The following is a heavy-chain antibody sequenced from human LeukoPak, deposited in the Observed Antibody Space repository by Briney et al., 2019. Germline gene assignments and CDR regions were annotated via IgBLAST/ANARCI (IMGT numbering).Heavy chain of an antibody. CDR3: ARDRGYSGYDPEGFDY. CDR1: GGSISSYY. Sequence: PSETLSLTCTVSGGSISSYYWSWIRQPPGKGLEWIGYIYYSGSTNYNPSLKSRVTISVDTSKNQFSLKLSSVTAADTAVYYCARDRGYSGYDPEGFDYWGQGTLVTVSS. J-gene: IGHJ4*02. CDR2: IYYSGST. V-gene: IGHV4-59*01. D-gene: IGHD5-12*01.